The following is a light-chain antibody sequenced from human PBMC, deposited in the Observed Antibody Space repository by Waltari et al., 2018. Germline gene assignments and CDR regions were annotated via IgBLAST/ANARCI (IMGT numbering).Light chain of an antibody. J-gene: IGKJ3*01. V-gene: IGKV1-12*01. CDR3: QQARSFPIT. CDR1: QDSSNW. Sequence: DIQITQSPSSASASVGDRVNITCRASQDSSNWLAWYQQKPGKAPKLLIYAATSLQTGVPERCSGGGSGTEFTLTISSLRPEDFGTYYCQQARSFPITFGPGTKVDMK. CDR2: AAT.